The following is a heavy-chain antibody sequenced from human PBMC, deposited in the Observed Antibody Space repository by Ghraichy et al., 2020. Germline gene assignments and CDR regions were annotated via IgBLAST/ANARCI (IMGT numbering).Heavy chain of an antibody. D-gene: IGHD2-2*01. CDR3: AKDDVLSSTSGMGY. CDR1: GFTFSSYG. V-gene: IGHV3-30*18. J-gene: IGHJ4*02. Sequence: GSLRLSCAASGFTFSSYGMHWVRQAPGKGLEWVAVISYDGSNKYYADSVKGRLTISRDNSKTTLYLQMNSLRPEDTAVYYCAKDDVLSSTSGMGYWGQGTLVTVSS. CDR2: ISYDGSNK.